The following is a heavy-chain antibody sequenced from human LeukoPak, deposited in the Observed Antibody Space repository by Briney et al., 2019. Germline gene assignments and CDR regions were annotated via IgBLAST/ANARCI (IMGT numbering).Heavy chain of an antibody. CDR1: GFTFSSYA. J-gene: IGHJ3*02. Sequence: GGSLRLSCAASGFTFSSYAMSWVRQAPGKGLEWVSAISGSGGSTYYADSVKGRFTISRDNSKNTLYLQMNSLRAEDTAVYYCAKEGAVATITGDAFDIWGQGTMVTVSS. V-gene: IGHV3-23*01. D-gene: IGHD5-12*01. CDR2: ISGSGGST. CDR3: AKEGAVATITGDAFDI.